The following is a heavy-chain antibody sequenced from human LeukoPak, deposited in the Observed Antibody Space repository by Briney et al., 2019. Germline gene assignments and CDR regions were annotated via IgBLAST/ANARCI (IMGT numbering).Heavy chain of an antibody. Sequence: QSGGSLRLSCAASGFTFSTYAMHWVRQAPGKGLEWVAVIWHDGSNKYYADSVKGRFTISRDNSKNTLYLQTDSLRAEDTAVYYCARSQYCSGGSCYRLGDYWGQGTLVTVSS. CDR2: IWHDGSNK. D-gene: IGHD2-15*01. CDR3: ARSQYCSGGSCYRLGDY. CDR1: GFTFSTYA. J-gene: IGHJ4*02. V-gene: IGHV3-33*01.